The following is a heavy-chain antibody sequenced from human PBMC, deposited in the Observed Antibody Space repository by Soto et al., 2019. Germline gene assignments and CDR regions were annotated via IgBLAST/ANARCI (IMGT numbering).Heavy chain of an antibody. Sequence: PGGSLRLSCAASGFTFDDYGMSWVRQAPGKGLEWVSGINWNGGSTGYGDSVKGRFTISRDNAKNSLYLQMNSLRAEDTALYYCAKDRGIAVAAPDYWGQGTLVTVSS. CDR3: AKDRGIAVAAPDY. J-gene: IGHJ4*02. D-gene: IGHD6-19*01. CDR1: GFTFDDYG. CDR2: INWNGGST. V-gene: IGHV3-20*04.